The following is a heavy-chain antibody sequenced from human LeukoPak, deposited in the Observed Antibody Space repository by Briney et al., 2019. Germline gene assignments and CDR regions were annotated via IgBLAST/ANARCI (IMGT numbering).Heavy chain of an antibody. CDR3: ARGIAAYYYYYMDV. V-gene: IGHV4-34*01. J-gene: IGHJ6*03. Sequence: SETLSLSCAVYGGSFSGYYWSWIRQPPGKGLEWIGEINHSGSTNYNPSLKSRVTISVDTSKSQFSLKLSSVTAADTAVYYCARGIAAYYYYYMDVWGKGTTVTVSS. CDR2: INHSGST. CDR1: GGSFSGYY. D-gene: IGHD6-13*01.